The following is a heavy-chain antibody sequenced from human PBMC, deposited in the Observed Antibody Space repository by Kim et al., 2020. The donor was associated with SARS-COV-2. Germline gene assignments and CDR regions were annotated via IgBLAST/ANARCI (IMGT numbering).Heavy chain of an antibody. CDR2: ISYDGSNK. Sequence: GGSLRLSCAASGFTFSSYAMHWVRQAPGKGLEWVAVISYDGSNKYYADSVKGRFTISRDNSKNTLYLQMNSLRAEDTAVYYCARDGNSSSWFYYSYYYMGVWGTGTTVTVS. V-gene: IGHV3-30-3*01. J-gene: IGHJ6*03. CDR1: GFTFSSYA. D-gene: IGHD6-13*01. CDR3: ARDGNSSSWFYYSYYYMGV.